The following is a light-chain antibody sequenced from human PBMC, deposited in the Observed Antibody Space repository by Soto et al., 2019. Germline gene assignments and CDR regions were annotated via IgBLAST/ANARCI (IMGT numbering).Light chain of an antibody. J-gene: IGKJ1*01. V-gene: IGKV3-15*01. Sequence: IVITQSPATLSVSPGERTNLSCRASQNIYSNVAWYQKRPGQDPRLLIYRASTRAPGIPARFSGSGSGTEFNLTISKLQAEDVAVYECQQYSTSTWTFGQGTKVDIK. CDR3: QQYSTSTWT. CDR2: RAS. CDR1: QNIYSN.